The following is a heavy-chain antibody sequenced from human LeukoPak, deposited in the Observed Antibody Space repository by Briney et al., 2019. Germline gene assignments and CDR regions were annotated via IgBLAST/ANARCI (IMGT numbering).Heavy chain of an antibody. CDR2: IYSGGST. Sequence: GGSLRLSCTVSGFTVSSNSMSWVRQAPGKGLEWVSVIYSGGSTYYADSVKGRFTISRDNSKNTLYLQMNSLRAEDTAVYYCARRGITMVRALDYWGQGTLVTVSS. CDR3: ARRGITMVRALDY. CDR1: GFTVSSNS. J-gene: IGHJ4*02. D-gene: IGHD3-10*01. V-gene: IGHV3-66*01.